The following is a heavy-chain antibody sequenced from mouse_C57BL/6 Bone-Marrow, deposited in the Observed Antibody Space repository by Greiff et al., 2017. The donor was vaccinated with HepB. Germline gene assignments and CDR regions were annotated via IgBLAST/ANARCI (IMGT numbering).Heavy chain of an antibody. CDR1: GFTFSSYA. CDR3: ARVGDVGY. V-gene: IGHV5-4*01. J-gene: IGHJ2*01. D-gene: IGHD3-3*01. CDR2: ISDGGSYT. Sequence: EVQGVESGGGLVKPGGSLKLSCAASGFTFSSYAMSWVRQTPEKRLEWVATISDGGSYTYYPDNVKGRFTISRDNAKNNLYLQMSHLKSEDTAMYYCARVGDVGYWGQGTTLTVSS.